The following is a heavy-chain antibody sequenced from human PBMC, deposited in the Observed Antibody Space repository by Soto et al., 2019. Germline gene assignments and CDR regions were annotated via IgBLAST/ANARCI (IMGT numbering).Heavy chain of an antibody. V-gene: IGHV1-24*01. CDR1: GYTLTELS. CDR2: FDPEDGET. D-gene: IGHD3-3*01. Sequence: QVQLVQSGAEVKKPGASVKVSCKVSGYTLTELSMHWVRQAPGKGLEWMGGFDPEDGETIYAQKFQGRVTMTEDTSTDTAYMELSSLRSEDTAVYCCATAPLEVVFWSGYSSSLRYFDYWGQGTLVTVSS. J-gene: IGHJ4*02. CDR3: ATAPLEVVFWSGYSSSLRYFDY.